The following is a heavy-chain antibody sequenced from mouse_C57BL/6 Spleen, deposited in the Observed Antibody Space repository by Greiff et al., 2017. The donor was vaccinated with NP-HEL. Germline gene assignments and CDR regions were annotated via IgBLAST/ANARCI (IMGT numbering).Heavy chain of an antibody. CDR1: GYTFTDYY. Sequence: EVQLQQSGPELVKPGASVKISCKASGYTFTDYYMNWVKQSHGKSLEWIGDINPNNGGTSYNQKFKGKATLTVDKSSSTAYMELRSLTSEDSAVYYGASDYDYDRYVDVWGTGTTVTVSS. CDR3: ASDYDYDRYVDV. V-gene: IGHV1-26*01. CDR2: INPNNGGT. D-gene: IGHD2-4*01. J-gene: IGHJ1*03.